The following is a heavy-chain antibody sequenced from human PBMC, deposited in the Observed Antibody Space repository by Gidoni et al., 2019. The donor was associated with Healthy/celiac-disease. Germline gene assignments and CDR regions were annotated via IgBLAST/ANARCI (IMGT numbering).Heavy chain of an antibody. V-gene: IGHV1-69*01. CDR1: GGTFSSYA. CDR2: IIPIFGTA. J-gene: IGHJ3*02. CDR3: ARDRPKLYYYDSSGNDAFDI. Sequence: QVQLVQSGAEVKKPGSSVKVSCKASGGTFSSYAISWVRQAPGQGLEWMGGIIPIFGTANYAQKFQGRVKITADESTSTAYMELSSLRSEDTAVYYCARDRPKLYYYDSSGNDAFDIWGQGTMVTVSS. D-gene: IGHD3-22*01.